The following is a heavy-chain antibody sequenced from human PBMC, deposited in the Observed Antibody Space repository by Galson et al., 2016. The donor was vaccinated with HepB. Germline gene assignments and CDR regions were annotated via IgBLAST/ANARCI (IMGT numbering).Heavy chain of an antibody. CDR2: ISGSGGTT. Sequence: SLRLSCAASGFTFSSYAMSWVRQAPGKGLEWVSVISGSGGTTYYADSVKGRFTISRDNSKSTLYLQMNSLRVEDTALYYCAKGQGLIDYWGQGTLVTVPS. CDR1: GFTFSSYA. CDR3: AKGQGLIDY. J-gene: IGHJ4*02. V-gene: IGHV3-23*01.